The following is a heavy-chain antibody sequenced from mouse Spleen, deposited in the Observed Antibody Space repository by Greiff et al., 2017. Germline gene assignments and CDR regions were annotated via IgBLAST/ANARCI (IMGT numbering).Heavy chain of an antibody. Sequence: DVHLVESGGGLVKPGGSLKLSCAASGFTFSSYAMSWVRQTPEKRLEWVAYISSGGGNTYYPDSVKGRFTISRDNAKNTLYLQMSSLRSEDTALYYCARDDDGSPWYFEVWGAGTTVTVAS. J-gene: IGHJ1*01. V-gene: IGHV5-9-3*01. CDR3: ARDDDGSPWYFEV. D-gene: IGHD1-1*02. CDR2: ISSGGGNT. CDR1: GFTFSSYA.